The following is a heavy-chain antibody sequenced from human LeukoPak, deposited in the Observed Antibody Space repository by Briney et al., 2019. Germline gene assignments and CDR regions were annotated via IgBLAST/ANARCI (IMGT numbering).Heavy chain of an antibody. J-gene: IGHJ4*02. Sequence: SVKVSCKASGGTSSSYAISWVRQAPGQGLEWMGGIIPIFGTANYAQKFQGRVTITTDESTSTAYMELSSLRSEDTAVYYCAREYYDSSGYAIDYWGQGTLVTVSS. CDR1: GGTSSSYA. CDR2: IIPIFGTA. V-gene: IGHV1-69*05. CDR3: AREYYDSSGYAIDY. D-gene: IGHD3-22*01.